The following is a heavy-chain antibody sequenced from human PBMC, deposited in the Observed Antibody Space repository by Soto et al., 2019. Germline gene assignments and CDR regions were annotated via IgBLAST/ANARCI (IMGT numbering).Heavy chain of an antibody. CDR3: ARERGFLSEALDI. CDR1: GDIVFSNTAT. D-gene: IGHD3-10*01. J-gene: IGHJ3*02. CDR2: TYYRSQWHN. Sequence: SQTLSLTCAISGDIVFSNTATWSWIRQSPSRGLEWLGRTYYRSQWHNDYAESVKSRITINPDTSKNQLSLQLNSVTPKDTAVYYCARERGFLSEALDIWGRGTMVTVSS. V-gene: IGHV6-1*01.